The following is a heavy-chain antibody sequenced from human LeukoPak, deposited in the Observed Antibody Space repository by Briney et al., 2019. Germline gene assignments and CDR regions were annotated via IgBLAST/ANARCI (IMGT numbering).Heavy chain of an antibody. J-gene: IGHJ3*02. CDR1: GYTFTNYG. CDR2: ISAYSGDT. Sequence: ASVKVSCKASGYTFTNYGISRVRQAPGQGLEWVGWISAYSGDTNYAQKFQGRVTMTRDTSTSAAYMELRSLRSDDTAVYYCARDPGSYGDAFDIWGQGTMVTVSA. D-gene: IGHD3-16*01. CDR3: ARDPGSYGDAFDI. V-gene: IGHV1-18*01.